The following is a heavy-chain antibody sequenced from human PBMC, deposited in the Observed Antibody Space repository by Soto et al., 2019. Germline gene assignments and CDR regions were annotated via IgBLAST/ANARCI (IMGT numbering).Heavy chain of an antibody. J-gene: IGHJ4*02. CDR1: GFTFSSYA. D-gene: IGHD3-3*01. CDR3: ARGGDDFWSGYPDY. V-gene: IGHV3-30-3*01. CDR2: ISYDGSNK. Sequence: QVQLVESGGGVVQPGRSLRLSCAASGFTFSSYAMHWVRQAPGKGLEWVAVISYDGSNKYYADSVKGRFTISRDNSKNTLHLQMTSLRAEDTAGYYCARGGDDFWSGYPDYWGQGPLVTVSS.